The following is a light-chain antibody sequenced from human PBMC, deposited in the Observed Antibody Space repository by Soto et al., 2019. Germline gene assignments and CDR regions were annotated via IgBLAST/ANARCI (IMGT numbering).Light chain of an antibody. CDR3: SSYTSSSTLV. V-gene: IGLV2-14*01. CDR2: EVS. CDR1: SSDVGGYNY. J-gene: IGLJ2*01. Sequence: QSALTQPASVSGSPGQSITISCTGTSSDVGGYNYVSWYQQHPGKAPKLMIYEVSNRPSGVSNRFSGSKSGNTASLTISGLQAEDEAEYYCSSYTSSSTLVFVGGTKLTVL.